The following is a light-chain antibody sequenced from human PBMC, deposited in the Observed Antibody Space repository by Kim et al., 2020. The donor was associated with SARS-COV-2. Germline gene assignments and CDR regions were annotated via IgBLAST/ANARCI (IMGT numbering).Light chain of an antibody. CDR1: INDVGAYNL. CDR2: EGT. CDR3: CTYAGYTTWV. Sequence: GQSIMISCTGTINDVGAYNLVTWYQQYPSKGPKLIIDEGTKRPSGVSNRFSASKSGSWDSLTISGLQAEDEAIYYCCTYAGYTTWVFGGGTKVTVL. J-gene: IGLJ3*02. V-gene: IGLV2-23*01.